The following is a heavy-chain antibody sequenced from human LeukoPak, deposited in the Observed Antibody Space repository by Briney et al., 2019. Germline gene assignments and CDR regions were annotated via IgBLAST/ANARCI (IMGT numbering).Heavy chain of an antibody. D-gene: IGHD6-19*01. CDR2: IYYSGTT. Sequence: IASIYYSGTTHFNPSHQSRVTMSVDTSKHQFSLKLSSVTAADTAVYYCATIIAVTGRRLDYWGQGTLVTVSS. V-gene: IGHV4-39*01. J-gene: IGHJ4*02. CDR3: ATIIAVTGRRLDY.